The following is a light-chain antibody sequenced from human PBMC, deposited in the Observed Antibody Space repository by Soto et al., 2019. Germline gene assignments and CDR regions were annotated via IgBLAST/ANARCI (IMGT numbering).Light chain of an antibody. CDR3: QQRSNWPT. Sequence: ESVLTQSPATLSLSPGERATLSCRASQSVSSYLAWYQQKPGQAPRLLIYDASDRATGIPARFSGSGSGTDFTLTISSLEPEDFAVDYCQQRSNWPTFGQGTRLDIK. J-gene: IGKJ5*01. CDR1: QSVSSY. V-gene: IGKV3-11*01. CDR2: DAS.